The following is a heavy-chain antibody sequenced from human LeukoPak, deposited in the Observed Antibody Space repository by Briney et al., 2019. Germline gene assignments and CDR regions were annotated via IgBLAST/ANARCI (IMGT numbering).Heavy chain of an antibody. D-gene: IGHD3-3*01. CDR2: ISYDGSNK. Sequence: GRSLRLSCAASGFTFSSYAMHWVRQAPGKGLEWVAVISYDGSNKYYADSVKGRFTISRDNSKNTLYLQMNSLRAEDTAVYYCARDWSDYLNYYFDYWGQGTLVTVSS. J-gene: IGHJ4*02. V-gene: IGHV3-30*01. CDR1: GFTFSSYA. CDR3: ARDWSDYLNYYFDY.